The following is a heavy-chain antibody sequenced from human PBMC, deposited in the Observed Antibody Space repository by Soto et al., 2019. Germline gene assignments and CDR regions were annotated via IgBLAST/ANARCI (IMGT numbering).Heavy chain of an antibody. D-gene: IGHD1-26*01. J-gene: IGHJ6*02. V-gene: IGHV1-24*01. CDR2: FDPEDGET. Sequence: PVKVSCKVSGWALPYLSMRWVRMAPEKGLEWMGGFDPEDGETIYAQKFQGRVTMTEDTSTDTAYMELSSLRSEDTAVYYCATASRYSGSYYAYYYYYGMDVWGQGTTVTVSS. CDR3: ATASRYSGSYYAYYYYYGMDV. CDR1: GWALPYLS.